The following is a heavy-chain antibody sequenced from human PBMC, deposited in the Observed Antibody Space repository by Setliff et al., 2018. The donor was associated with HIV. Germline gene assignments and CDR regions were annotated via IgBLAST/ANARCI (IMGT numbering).Heavy chain of an antibody. CDR2: INSASGGT. J-gene: IGHJ4*02. Sequence: AAVKVSCKASGYTFTDYYIHWVRQAPGQGLEWMGLINSASGGTNYAEKFQGRVTMTTDTSPSTAYMDLRSLRADDTALYYCARVPRTGPLDYWGQGTLVTVSS. V-gene: IGHV1-2*06. CDR1: GYTFTDYY. CDR3: ARVPRTGPLDY.